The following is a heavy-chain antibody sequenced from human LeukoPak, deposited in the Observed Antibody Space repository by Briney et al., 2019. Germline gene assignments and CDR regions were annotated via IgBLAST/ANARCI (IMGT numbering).Heavy chain of an antibody. CDR3: ARDGTGVYNLVQY. V-gene: IGHV1-2*02. CDR2: INPNSGGT. J-gene: IGHJ4*02. Sequence: ASVKGSCKASGYTFTGYYMHWVRQAPGQGLEWMGWINPNSGGTNYAQKFQGRVTMTRDTSISAVYMELSRLRSDDTAVYYCARDGTGVYNLVQYWGQGTLVTVSS. D-gene: IGHD5-24*01. CDR1: GYTFTGYY.